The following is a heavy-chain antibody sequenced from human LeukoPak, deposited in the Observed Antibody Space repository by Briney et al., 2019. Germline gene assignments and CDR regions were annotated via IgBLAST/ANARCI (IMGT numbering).Heavy chain of an antibody. CDR1: GGSISSSSYY. D-gene: IGHD5-18*01. J-gene: IGHJ4*02. Sequence: SETLSLTCTVSGGSISSSSYYWGWIRQPPGKGREWIGSVYYSGRYYYKQRVKSRVSISVDTSNNQFSLKLSSVTAADTAVYYCARRKAVDTAMVTAGDYFDYWGQGTLVTVSS. CDR2: VYYSGRY. CDR3: ARRKAVDTAMVTAGDYFDY. V-gene: IGHV4-39*01.